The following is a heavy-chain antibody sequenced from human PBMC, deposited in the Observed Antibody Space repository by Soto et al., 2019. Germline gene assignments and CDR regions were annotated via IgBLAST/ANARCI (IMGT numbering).Heavy chain of an antibody. D-gene: IGHD3-22*01. J-gene: IGHJ4*02. Sequence: QVQLVESGGGLVKPGGSLRLSCAASGFTFSDYYMSWIRQAPGKGLEWVSYISSSSSYTNYADSVKGRFNISRDNAKNSLYLQLNTLRAEDTAVYYCASSYYYDSSGYYYGYWGQGTLVTVSS. V-gene: IGHV3-11*06. CDR1: GFTFSDYY. CDR3: ASSYYYDSSGYYYGY. CDR2: ISSSSSYT.